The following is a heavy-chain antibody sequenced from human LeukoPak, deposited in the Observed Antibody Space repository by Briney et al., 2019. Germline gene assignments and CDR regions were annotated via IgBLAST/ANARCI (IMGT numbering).Heavy chain of an antibody. Sequence: ASVKVSCKPFGYAFTSHGLTWVRGAPGQGLEWMGWINPNSGGTNYAQKFQGRVTMTRDTSISTAYMELSRLRSEDTAVYYCARGPYDFWSCYPRDYFDYWGQGTLVTVSS. D-gene: IGHD3-3*01. CDR3: ARGPYDFWSCYPRDYFDY. V-gene: IGHV1-2*02. J-gene: IGHJ4*02. CDR2: INPNSGGT. CDR1: GYAFTSHG.